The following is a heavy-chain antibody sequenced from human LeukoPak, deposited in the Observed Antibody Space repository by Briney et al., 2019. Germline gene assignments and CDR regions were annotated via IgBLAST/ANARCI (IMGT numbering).Heavy chain of an antibody. D-gene: IGHD3-16*01. CDR1: GVSISSSNSY. CDR3: ARVLTMITFGEPPQGFDY. CDR2: IYYSGNT. V-gene: IGHV4-39*01. Sequence: SETLSLTCTVSGVSISSSNSYWGWIRQPPGKGLEWIGSIYYSGNTYYNASLKSQVSISIDTSKNQFSLRLTSVTAADTAVYYCARVLTMITFGEPPQGFDYWGQGTLVTVSS. J-gene: IGHJ4*02.